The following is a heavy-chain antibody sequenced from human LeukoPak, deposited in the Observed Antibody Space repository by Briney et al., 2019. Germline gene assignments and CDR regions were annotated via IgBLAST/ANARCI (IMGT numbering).Heavy chain of an antibody. CDR1: GFSLSTNKMC. CDR3: ARTVVKLPGDDTYYFDY. V-gene: IGHV2-70*11. Sequence: SGPALVKPTQTLTLTCTFYGFSLSTNKMCVSWIRQPPVKTLEWLACIDWDDDKYYSTSLETRLTISKDTSKNQVVLTMTNMDPVDTATYYCARTVVKLPGDDTYYFDYWGQGTLVTVSS. CDR2: IDWDDDK. D-gene: IGHD2-21*02. J-gene: IGHJ4*02.